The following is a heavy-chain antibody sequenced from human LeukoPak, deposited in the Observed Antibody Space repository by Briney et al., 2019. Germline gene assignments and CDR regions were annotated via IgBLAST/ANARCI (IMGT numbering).Heavy chain of an antibody. V-gene: IGHV1-69*13. Sequence: ASVKVSCKASGGTFSSYAISWVRQAPGQGLEWMGGIIPIFGTANYAQKFQGRVTITVDESTSTAYMELSSLRSEDTAVYYCARDYHCTNGVCYRDGYFDYWGQGTLVTVSS. D-gene: IGHD2-8*01. CDR1: GGTFSSYA. CDR2: IIPIFGTA. CDR3: ARDYHCTNGVCYRDGYFDY. J-gene: IGHJ4*02.